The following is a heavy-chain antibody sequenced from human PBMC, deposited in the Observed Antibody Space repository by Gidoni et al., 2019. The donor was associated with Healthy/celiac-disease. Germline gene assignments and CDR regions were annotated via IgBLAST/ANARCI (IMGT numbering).Heavy chain of an antibody. CDR2: INSDGSST. CDR3: ARGFYYSGDCYHVWWFDP. Sequence: EVQLVVSGGGLVQPGGSLRLSCAASGFTFSSYWLHWVRQAPGKGLQWVSRINSDGSSTSYADSVKGRFTISRDNAKNTLYLQMDSLRAEDTSVYYCARGFYYSGDCYHVWWFDPWGQGTLVTVSS. V-gene: IGHV3-74*01. CDR1: GFTFSSYW. J-gene: IGHJ5*02. D-gene: IGHD2-21*02.